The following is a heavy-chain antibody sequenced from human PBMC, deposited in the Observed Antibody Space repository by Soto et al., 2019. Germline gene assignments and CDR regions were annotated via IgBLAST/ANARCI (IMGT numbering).Heavy chain of an antibody. CDR2: INHSGST. J-gene: IGHJ4*02. CDR3: GPRGAVADPRGY. D-gene: IGHD6-19*01. Sequence: SETLSLTCAVYGGSFSDCYWTWIRQPPGKGLEWIGEINHSGSTNYNPSLKSRVVISVDTSKNQFSLNLTSVTAADTAVYYCGPRGAVADPRGYWGQGTLVT. V-gene: IGHV4-34*01. CDR1: GGSFSDCY.